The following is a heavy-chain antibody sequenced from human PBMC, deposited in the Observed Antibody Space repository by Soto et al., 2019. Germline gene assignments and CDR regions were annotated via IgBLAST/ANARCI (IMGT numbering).Heavy chain of an antibody. CDR3: AREVTMVRGARVYGMDV. Sequence: QVQLEQSGAEVKKAGASVKVSCKASGYMFTGYNMHWVRQAPGQGLEWMGWINPNSGGTNYAQKIQGRVTMTRDMSSSTAYMELSRLRSDDTAVYYCAREVTMVRGARVYGMDVWGQGTTVTVSS. CDR1: GYMFTGYN. CDR2: INPNSGGT. D-gene: IGHD3-10*01. J-gene: IGHJ6*02. V-gene: IGHV1-2*02.